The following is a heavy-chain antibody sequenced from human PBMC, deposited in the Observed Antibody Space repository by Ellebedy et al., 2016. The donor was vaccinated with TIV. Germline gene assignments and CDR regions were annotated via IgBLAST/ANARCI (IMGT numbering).Heavy chain of an antibody. CDR3: ARGDPRGSSWYGNRANFDY. D-gene: IGHD6-13*01. J-gene: IGHJ4*02. Sequence: SVKVSXXASGGTFSSYAISWVRQAPGQGLEWMGRIIPILGIANYAQKFQGRVTITADKSTSTAYMELSSLRSEDTAVYYCARGDPRGSSWYGNRANFDYWGQGTLVTVSS. CDR2: IIPILGIA. V-gene: IGHV1-69*04. CDR1: GGTFSSYA.